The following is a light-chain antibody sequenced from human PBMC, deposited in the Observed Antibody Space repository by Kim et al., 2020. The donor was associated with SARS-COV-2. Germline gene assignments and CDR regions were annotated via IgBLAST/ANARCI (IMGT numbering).Light chain of an antibody. CDR1: QTITSNY. CDR2: AAS. CDR3: QQYGASPYT. Sequence: EIVLTQSPGTLFLSPGDRATLSCRASQTITSNYVAWFHQRPGQPPRLLIYAASSRAPAVPDRFSGSGSETEFTLTIRRLDPEDFGVFYCQQYGASPYTFGQGTKLE. J-gene: IGKJ2*01. V-gene: IGKV3-20*01.